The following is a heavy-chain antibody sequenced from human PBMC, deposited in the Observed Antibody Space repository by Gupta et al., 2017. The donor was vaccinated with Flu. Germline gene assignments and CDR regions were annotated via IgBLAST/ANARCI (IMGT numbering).Heavy chain of an antibody. J-gene: IGHJ4*02. Sequence: QVQLVESGGGVVQPGRSLRLSCAASGFTFSSYSMHWVRLAPGKGLESVAVIWYDGSNKYYADSVKGRFTISRDNSKNTLYLQMNSLRAEDTAVYYCARGGSGSYLHYFDYWGQGTLVTVYS. CDR3: ARGGSGSYLHYFDY. CDR2: IWYDGSNK. CDR1: GFTFSSYS. V-gene: IGHV3-33*01. D-gene: IGHD1-26*01.